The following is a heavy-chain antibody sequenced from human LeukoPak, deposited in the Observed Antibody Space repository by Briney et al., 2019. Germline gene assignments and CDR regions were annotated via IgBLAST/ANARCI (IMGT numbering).Heavy chain of an antibody. CDR3: ARALTGNDY. Sequence: SETPSLTCAVYGGSFSGYYWSWIRQPPGKGLEWIGEINHSGSTNYNPSLKSRVTISVDTSKNQFSLKLSSVTAADTAVYYCARALTGNDYWGQGTLVTVSS. CDR2: INHSGST. CDR1: GGSFSGYY. V-gene: IGHV4-34*01. J-gene: IGHJ4*02. D-gene: IGHD7-27*01.